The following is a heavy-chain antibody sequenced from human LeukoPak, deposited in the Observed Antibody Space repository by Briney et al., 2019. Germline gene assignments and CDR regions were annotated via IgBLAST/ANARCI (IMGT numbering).Heavy chain of an antibody. CDR1: GFTFSSYA. V-gene: IGHV3-30*04. CDR2: ISYDGSNK. Sequence: PGRSLRPSCAASGFTFSSYAMHWVRQAPGKGLEWVAVISYDGSNKYYADSVKGRFTISRDNSKNTLYLQMNSLRAEDTAVYYCARDHLRYFDWLLPGYWGQGTLVTVSS. CDR3: ARDHLRYFDWLLPGY. J-gene: IGHJ4*02. D-gene: IGHD3-9*01.